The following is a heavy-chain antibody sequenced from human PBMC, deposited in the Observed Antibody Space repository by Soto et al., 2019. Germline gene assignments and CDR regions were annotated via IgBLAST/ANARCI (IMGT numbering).Heavy chain of an antibody. CDR3: LKEMLQTDTFDM. J-gene: IGHJ3*02. CDR2: ISWNSGKI. Sequence: EVQWVESGGGLVQSGRSLRLSCAASGFIFDDYAMHWVRQAPGKGLEWVSVISWNSGKIEYADSVRGRFIISRDNAKNSLFLQMNSLRPEDTAMYYCLKEMLQTDTFDMWGQGTMVTVSS. D-gene: IGHD3-16*01. CDR1: GFIFDDYA. V-gene: IGHV3-9*01.